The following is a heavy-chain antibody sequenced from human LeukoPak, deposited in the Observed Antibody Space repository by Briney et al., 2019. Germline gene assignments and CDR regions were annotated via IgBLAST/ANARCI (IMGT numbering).Heavy chain of an antibody. CDR1: GFTFSSYS. CDR3: AAQRLHGDY. CDR2: ISSSSSTI. D-gene: IGHD4-11*01. Sequence: GGSLRLSCAASGFTFSSYSMNWVRQAPGKGLEWVSYISSSSSTIYYADSVKGRFTISRDNAKNSLYLQMNSLRAEDTAVYYCAAQRLHGDYWGQGTLVTVSS. V-gene: IGHV3-48*04. J-gene: IGHJ4*02.